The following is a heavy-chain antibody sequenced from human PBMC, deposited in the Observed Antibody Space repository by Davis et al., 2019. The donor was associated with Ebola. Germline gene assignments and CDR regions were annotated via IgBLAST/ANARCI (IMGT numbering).Heavy chain of an antibody. V-gene: IGHV2-5*02. J-gene: IGHJ5*02. CDR2: IYWDDDK. CDR3: AHIFAWYYDFWSGYYLGRWFDP. D-gene: IGHD3-3*01. Sequence: SGPTLVKPTPTLTLTCTFSGFSLSTSGVGVGWIRQPPGKALEWLALIYWDDDKRYSPSLKRRLTITKDTSKTQVVLTMTTMDPVDTATYYCAHIFAWYYDFWSGYYLGRWFDPWGQGTLVTVSS. CDR1: GFSLSTSGVG.